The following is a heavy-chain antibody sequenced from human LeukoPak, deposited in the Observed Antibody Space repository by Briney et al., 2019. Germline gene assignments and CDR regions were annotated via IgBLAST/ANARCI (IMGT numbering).Heavy chain of an antibody. CDR1: GYTLTELX. D-gene: IGHD1-26*01. CDR2: FDPEDGET. J-gene: IGHJ4*02. CDR3: ATYYGVWVPYFDY. Sequence: VSGYTLTELXMXXVRQXPGKGRXXXGGFDPEDGETIYAQKFQGRVTMTEDTSTDTAYMELSSLRSEDTAVYYCATYYGVWVPYFDYWGQGTLVTVSS. V-gene: IGHV1-24*01.